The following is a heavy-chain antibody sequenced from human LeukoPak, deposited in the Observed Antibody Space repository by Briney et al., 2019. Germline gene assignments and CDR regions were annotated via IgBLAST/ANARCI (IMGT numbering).Heavy chain of an antibody. D-gene: IGHD3-3*01. V-gene: IGHV3-43*01. CDR3: AKDIGVDFWSSSPHYYYMDV. CDR1: GFTFDEYT. J-gene: IGHJ6*03. Sequence: GGSLRLSCAASGFTFDEYTMHWLRQAPGKGLEWVALISWDGGSTYYADSVKGRFTISRDNSKNSLYLQMNSLRTEDTALYYCAKDIGVDFWSSSPHYYYMDVWGKGTTVTVSS. CDR2: ISWDGGST.